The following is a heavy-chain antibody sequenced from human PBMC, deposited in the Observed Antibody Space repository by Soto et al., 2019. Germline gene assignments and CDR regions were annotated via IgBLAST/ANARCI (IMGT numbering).Heavy chain of an antibody. D-gene: IGHD1-26*01. V-gene: IGHV3-23*01. CDR3: AKGPGMCSDFDY. J-gene: IGHJ4*02. CDR1: GLTFRSYA. CDR2: ISGSDVST. Sequence: GGSLRLSCAASGLTFRSYAMSWVRQAPGKGLDWVSAISGSDVSTYYADSVKGRFTISGDDSRNTLHLQMNSLRAEDTAIYYCAKGPGMCSDFDYWGQGTLVTVSS.